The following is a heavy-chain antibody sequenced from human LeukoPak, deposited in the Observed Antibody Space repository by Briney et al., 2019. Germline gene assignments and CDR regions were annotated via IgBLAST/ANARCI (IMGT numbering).Heavy chain of an antibody. J-gene: IGHJ5*02. V-gene: IGHV4-30-4*01. D-gene: IGHD3-3*01. CDR1: GGSISSGDYY. Sequence: SETLSLTCTVSGGSISSGDYYWSWIRQPPGKGLEWIGYIYYSGSTYYNPSLKSRVTISVDTSKNQFSLKLSSVSAADTAVYYCARRIAPYYDFWSGYNWFDPWGQGTLVTVSS. CDR2: IYYSGST. CDR3: ARRIAPYYDFWSGYNWFDP.